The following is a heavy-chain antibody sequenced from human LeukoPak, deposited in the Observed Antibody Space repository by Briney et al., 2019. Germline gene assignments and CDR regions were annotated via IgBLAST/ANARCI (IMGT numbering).Heavy chain of an antibody. J-gene: IGHJ3*02. CDR2: IYSSGST. CDR1: GGSISSYY. CDR3: ARHLWFGGYDAFDI. Sequence: SETLSLTCTVSGGSISSYYWSWIRQPPGKGLEWIGYIYSSGSTNYNPSLKSRVTISVDTSKNQFSLKLSSVTAADTAVSYCARHLWFGGYDAFDIWGQGTMVTVSS. V-gene: IGHV4-59*08. D-gene: IGHD3-10*01.